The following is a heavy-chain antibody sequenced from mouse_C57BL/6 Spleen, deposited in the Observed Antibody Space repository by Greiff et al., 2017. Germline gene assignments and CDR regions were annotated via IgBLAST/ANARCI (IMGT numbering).Heavy chain of an antibody. CDR3: ARGGSLVYAMDY. V-gene: IGHV1-52*01. CDR1: GYTFTSYW. CDR2: IDPSDSET. J-gene: IGHJ4*01. D-gene: IGHD6-2*01. Sequence: VQLQQPGAELVRPGSSVKLSCKASGYTFTSYWMHWVKQRPIQGLEWIGNIDPSDSETHYNQKFKDKATVTVDKSSSTAYLQLSSLTSEDSAVYYCARGGSLVYAMDYWGQGTSVTVSS.